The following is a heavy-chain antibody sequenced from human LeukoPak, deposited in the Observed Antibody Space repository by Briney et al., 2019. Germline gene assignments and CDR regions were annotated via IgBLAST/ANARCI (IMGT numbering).Heavy chain of an antibody. J-gene: IGHJ4*02. CDR3: ANNPSSSWGKKDDY. V-gene: IGHV3-23*01. D-gene: IGHD6-13*01. Sequence: GGSLRLSCAVSGFTFSSYKMNWVRQAPGKGLEWVSAISGSGGSTYYADSVKGRFTISRDNSKNTLYLQMNSLRAEDTAVYYCANNPSSSWGKKDDYWGQGTLVTVSS. CDR2: ISGSGGST. CDR1: GFTFSSYK.